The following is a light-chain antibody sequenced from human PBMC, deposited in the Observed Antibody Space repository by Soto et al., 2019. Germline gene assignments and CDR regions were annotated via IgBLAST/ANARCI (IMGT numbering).Light chain of an antibody. V-gene: IGKV1-9*01. CDR1: QVISSF. CDR3: QQLNSYPLT. J-gene: IGKJ4*01. Sequence: DIQLTQSPSFLSASVGERVTITCRASQVISSFLAWYQQKPGKAPKLLIYAASTLQSGVPSRFSGSGSGTEFTLTISSLQPEDFATFCCQQLNSYPLTFGGGTKVEIE. CDR2: AAS.